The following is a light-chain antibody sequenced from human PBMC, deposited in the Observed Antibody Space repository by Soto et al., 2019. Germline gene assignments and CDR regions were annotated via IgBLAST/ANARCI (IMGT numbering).Light chain of an antibody. V-gene: IGKV1-33*01. CDR3: RQYDNLPIT. CDR2: DAS. Sequence: DIQMTQSPSSLSAYVGDRVTITCRTSESISTYLHWYQQKPGKAPTLLIYDASNLDTGVPSRFSGSGSGTDFTFTITSLQPEDVAIYFCRQYDNLPITFGQGTRLEIK. J-gene: IGKJ5*01. CDR1: ESISTY.